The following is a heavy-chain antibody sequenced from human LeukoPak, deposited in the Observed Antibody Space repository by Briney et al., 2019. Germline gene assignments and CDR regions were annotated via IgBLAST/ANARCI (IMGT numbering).Heavy chain of an antibody. CDR1: GFIFGYSG. J-gene: IGHJ4*02. D-gene: IGHD6-19*01. CDR3: AKDRGESVAGPGDS. CDR2: LSYDGRNK. V-gene: IGHV3-30*18. Sequence: PGGSLRLSCAASGFIFGYSGMHWVRQAPGKGLEWVAVLSYDGRNKYYADSVKGRFTISRDNTQNTLFLQMDSLRLEDSGVYYCAKDRGESVAGPGDSWGQGTLVSVSS.